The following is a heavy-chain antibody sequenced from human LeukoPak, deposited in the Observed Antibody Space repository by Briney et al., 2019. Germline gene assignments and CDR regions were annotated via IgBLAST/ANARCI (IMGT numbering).Heavy chain of an antibody. J-gene: IGHJ4*02. CDR2: IKQDGSGK. CDR1: GFTFSSYW. Sequence: GGSLRLSCAASGFTFSSYWMSWVRQAPGKGLEWVANIKQDGSGKYYVDSVKGRFTISRDNSKNTLYLQMNSLRAEDTAVYYCARATTVVTSFDYWGQGTLVTVSS. CDR3: ARATTVVTSFDY. D-gene: IGHD4-23*01. V-gene: IGHV3-7*03.